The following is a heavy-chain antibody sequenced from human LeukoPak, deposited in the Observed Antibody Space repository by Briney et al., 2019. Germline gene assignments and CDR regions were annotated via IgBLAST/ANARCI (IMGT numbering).Heavy chain of an antibody. Sequence: SGTLSLTCAVSGGSISSSNWWSWVRQPPGKGLEWIGEIYHSGSTNYNPSLKSRVTISVDKSKNQFSLKLSSVTAADTAVYYCARDWYSSGRSYYYGMDVWGQGTTVTVSS. CDR3: ARDWYSSGRSYYYGMDV. CDR2: IYHSGST. V-gene: IGHV4-4*02. D-gene: IGHD6-19*01. J-gene: IGHJ6*02. CDR1: GGSISSSNW.